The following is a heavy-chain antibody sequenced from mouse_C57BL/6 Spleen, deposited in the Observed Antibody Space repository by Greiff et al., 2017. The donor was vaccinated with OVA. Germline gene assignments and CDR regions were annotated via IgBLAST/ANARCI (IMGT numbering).Heavy chain of an antibody. CDR1: GYTFTSYW. CDR3: ARGLIYYDYDGFAY. Sequence: QVQLQQPGAELVKPGASVKMSCKASGYTFTSYWITWVKQRPGQGLEWIGDIYPGSGSTNYNEKFKSKATLTVDTSSSTAYMQLSSLTSEDAAVYYCARGLIYYDYDGFAYWGQGTLVTVSA. J-gene: IGHJ3*01. CDR2: IYPGSGST. V-gene: IGHV1-55*01. D-gene: IGHD2-4*01.